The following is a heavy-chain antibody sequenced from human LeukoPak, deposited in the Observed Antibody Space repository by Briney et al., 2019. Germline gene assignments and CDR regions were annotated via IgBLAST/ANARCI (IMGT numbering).Heavy chain of an antibody. J-gene: IGHJ3*02. CDR2: INHSGST. D-gene: IGHD4-17*01. CDR3: ARGGNDYGDYVRAFDI. CDR1: GFTFSSYA. Sequence: GSLRLSCAASGFTFSSYAMSWVRQPPGKGLEWIGEINHSGSTNYNPSLKSRVTISVDTSKNQFSLKLSSVTAADTAVYYCARGGNDYGDYVRAFDIWGQGTMVTVSS. V-gene: IGHV4-34*01.